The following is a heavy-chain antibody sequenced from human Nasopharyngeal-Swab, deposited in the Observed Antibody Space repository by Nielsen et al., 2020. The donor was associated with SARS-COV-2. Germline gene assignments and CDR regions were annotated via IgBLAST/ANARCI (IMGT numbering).Heavy chain of an antibody. CDR3: AKDVDDYDYYMDV. J-gene: IGHJ6*03. V-gene: IGHV3-9*01. CDR1: GFTFDDYA. CDR2: ISWNSGSI. Sequence: SLKISCAASGFTFDDYAMHWVRQAPGKGLEWVSGISWNSGSIGYADSVKGRFTISRDNAKNSLYLQRNSLRAEDTALYYCAKDVDDYDYYMDVWGKGTTVTVSS.